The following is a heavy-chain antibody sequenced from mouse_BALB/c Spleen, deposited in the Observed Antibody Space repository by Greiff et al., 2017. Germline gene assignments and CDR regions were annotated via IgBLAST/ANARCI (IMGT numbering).Heavy chain of an antibody. J-gene: IGHJ4*01. Sequence: QVQLQQSGAELVKPGASVKLSCKASGYTFTSYYMYWVKQRPGQGLEWIGEINPGNGGTNFNEKFKSKATLTVDKSSSTAYMQLSSLTSEDSAVYYCKRSWGSYDAYYAMDYWGQGTSVTVSS. D-gene: IGHD2-12*01. CDR3: KRSWGSYDAYYAMDY. CDR2: INPGNGGT. V-gene: IGHV1S81*02. CDR1: GYTFTSYY.